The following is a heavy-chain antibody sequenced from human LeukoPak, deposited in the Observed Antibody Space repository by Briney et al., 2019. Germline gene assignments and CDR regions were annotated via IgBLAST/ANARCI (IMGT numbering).Heavy chain of an antibody. D-gene: IGHD6-13*01. CDR1: GGSFSGYY. J-gene: IGHJ6*03. Sequence: PSETLSLTCAVYGGSFSGYYWSWIRQPPGKGLEWIGEIDHSGSTNYNPYLKSRVTTSLDTSKNQFSLKLSSVTAADTAVYYCAQKGGAAPDYYYYMDVWGKGTTVTVSS. CDR3: AQKGGAAPDYYYYMDV. CDR2: IDHSGST. V-gene: IGHV4-34*01.